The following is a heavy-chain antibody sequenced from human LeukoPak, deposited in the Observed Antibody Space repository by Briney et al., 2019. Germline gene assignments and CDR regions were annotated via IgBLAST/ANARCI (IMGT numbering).Heavy chain of an antibody. D-gene: IGHD1-26*01. CDR2: ISGSGGST. CDR3: AKDHEGAHDY. Sequence: PGGSLRLSCAASGFTFSSYAMSWVPHAPGKGREWGSAISGSGGSTYYADSVKGRFTISRDNSKNTLYLQMNSLRAEDTAVYYCAKDHEGAHDYWGQGTLVTVSS. V-gene: IGHV3-23*01. J-gene: IGHJ4*02. CDR1: GFTFSSYA.